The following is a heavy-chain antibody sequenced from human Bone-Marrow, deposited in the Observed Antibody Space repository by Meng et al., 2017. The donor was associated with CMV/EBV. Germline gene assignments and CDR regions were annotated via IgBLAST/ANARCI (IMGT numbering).Heavy chain of an antibody. J-gene: IGHJ3*02. D-gene: IGHD3-3*01. CDR3: AKDRLEWLSVKVRGGPDAFDI. Sequence: GSLRLSCTASGFTFGDYAMSWVRQAPGKGLEWVGFIRSKAYGGTTEYAASVKGRFTISRDNAKNSLYLQMNSLRAEDTAVYYCAKDRLEWLSVKVRGGPDAFDIWGQGTMVTVSS. CDR2: IRSKAYGGTT. CDR1: GFTFGDYA. V-gene: IGHV3-49*04.